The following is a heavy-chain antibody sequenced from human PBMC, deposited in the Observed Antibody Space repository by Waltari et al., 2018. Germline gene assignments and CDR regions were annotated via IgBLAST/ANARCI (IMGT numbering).Heavy chain of an antibody. CDR1: KYIISGDDC. CDR2: IWHGGNT. Sequence: QVQLQESGPGLVKASETLSLTCVVSKYIISGDDCWGWIRQAPEKGLDWIGSIWHGGNTFYNPSLRGRVTMSLDRSKNQFSLKVKSVTAADTAVYYCARRARRFGWSYDSWGQGTLVTVSS. V-gene: IGHV4-38-2*01. CDR3: ARRARRFGWSYDS. D-gene: IGHD3-16*01. J-gene: IGHJ4*02.